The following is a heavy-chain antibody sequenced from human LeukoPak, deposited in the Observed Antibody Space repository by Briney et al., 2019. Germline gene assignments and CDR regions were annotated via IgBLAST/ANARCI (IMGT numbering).Heavy chain of an antibody. V-gene: IGHV4-4*09. CDR1: GASITSFY. CDR2: MYSSDNT. J-gene: IGHJ4*02. D-gene: IGHD6-19*01. CDR3: ARRTYTTGWN. Sequence: SETLSLTCTVSGASITSFYGSWIRQPPGKGLEWIGYMYSSDNTRYNPSLKSRVAMSLDTSKNQFSLNLASVTAADTAVYYCARRTYTTGWNWGQGTLVTVSP.